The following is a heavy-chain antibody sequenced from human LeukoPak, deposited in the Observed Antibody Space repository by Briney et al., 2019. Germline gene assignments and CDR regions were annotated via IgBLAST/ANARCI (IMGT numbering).Heavy chain of an antibody. J-gene: IGHJ4*01. Sequence: ASVKVSCKASGYTFTGYYMHLVRQAPGQGLEWMGRINPNSGGTNYAQKFQGRVTMTRDTSISTAYMELSRLRSDDTAVYYCARGHMVRGVITIFDYWGQGTLVTVSS. V-gene: IGHV1-2*06. CDR1: GYTFTGYY. CDR3: ARGHMVRGVITIFDY. D-gene: IGHD3-10*01. CDR2: INPNSGGT.